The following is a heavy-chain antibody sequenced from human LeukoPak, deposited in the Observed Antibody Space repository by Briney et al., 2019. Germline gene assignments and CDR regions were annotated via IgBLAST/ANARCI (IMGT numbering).Heavy chain of an antibody. J-gene: IGHJ6*02. V-gene: IGHV3-23*01. Sequence: GGSLRLSCAASGFTFSSYAMIWVRQAPGKGLEWVSAISGSGGSTYYAESVKGRFTIYRDHSKNTLYLQLNSLRAEDTAVYFCAKTGQDMTMILVVTLVSYYYGMDVWGQGTTVTVSS. CDR3: AKTGQDMTMILVVTLVSYYYGMDV. CDR1: GFTFSSYA. D-gene: IGHD3-22*01. CDR2: ISGSGGST.